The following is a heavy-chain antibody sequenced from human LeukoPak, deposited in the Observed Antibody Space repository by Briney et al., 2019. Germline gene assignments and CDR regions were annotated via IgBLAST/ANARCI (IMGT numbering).Heavy chain of an antibody. CDR3: ARDLGPLRFGEGFSWFDP. J-gene: IGHJ5*02. V-gene: IGHV3-74*01. D-gene: IGHD3-10*01. Sequence: GGSLRLSCAASGIIFSNYWMHWVRQAPGKGLVWVSRINRDGSSTSYADSVKGRFTISRDNAKNTLYLQMNSLRAEDTAVYYCARDLGPLRFGEGFSWFDPWGQGTPVTVSS. CDR1: GIIFSNYW. CDR2: INRDGSST.